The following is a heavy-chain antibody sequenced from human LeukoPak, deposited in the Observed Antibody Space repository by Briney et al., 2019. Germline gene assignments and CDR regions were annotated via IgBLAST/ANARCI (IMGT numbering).Heavy chain of an antibody. J-gene: IGHJ4*02. D-gene: IGHD6-19*01. CDR3: VKAPYGSGWPTFDY. CDR1: GFTFSSYG. V-gene: IGHV3-30*02. Sequence: GGSLRLSCAASGFTFSSYGMHWVRQAPGKGLEWVAFIRYDGSNKYYADSVKGRFTISRDNSKNTLYLQMNSLRAEDTAVYYCVKAPYGSGWPTFDYWGQGTLVTVSS. CDR2: IRYDGSNK.